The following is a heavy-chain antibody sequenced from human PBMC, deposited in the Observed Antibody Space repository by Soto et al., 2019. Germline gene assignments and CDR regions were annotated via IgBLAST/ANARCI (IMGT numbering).Heavy chain of an antibody. J-gene: IGHJ4*02. Sequence: GESLKISCKGSGYSFTSYWIGWVRQMPGKGLEWMGIIYPGDSDTRYSPSFQGQVTISADKSISTAYLQWSSLKASDTAMYYCARVGLGGARYFNYFYYFDYWGQGTLVTVSS. CDR3: ARVGLGGARYFNYFYYFDY. D-gene: IGHD1-26*01. V-gene: IGHV5-51*01. CDR1: GYSFTSYW. CDR2: IYPGDSDT.